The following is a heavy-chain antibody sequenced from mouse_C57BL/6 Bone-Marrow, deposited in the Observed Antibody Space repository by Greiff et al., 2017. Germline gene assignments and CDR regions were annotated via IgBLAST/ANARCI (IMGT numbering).Heavy chain of an antibody. CDR1: GYTFTSYW. V-gene: IGHV1-72*01. CDR2: IDPNSGGT. Sequence: VKPGASVKLSCKASGYTFTSYWMHWVKQRPGRGLEWIGRIDPNSGGTKYNEKFKSKATLTVDKPSSTAYMQLSSLTSEDSAVYYCASPIYYGSSHWYFDVWGTGTTVTVSS. D-gene: IGHD1-1*01. CDR3: ASPIYYGSSHWYFDV. J-gene: IGHJ1*03.